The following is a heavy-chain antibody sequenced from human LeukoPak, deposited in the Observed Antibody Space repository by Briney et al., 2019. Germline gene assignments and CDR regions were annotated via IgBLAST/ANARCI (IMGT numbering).Heavy chain of an antibody. Sequence: ASAKVSCKASGYTFTSYDINWVRQATGQGLEWMGWMNPNSGNTGYAQKFQGRVTMTRNTSIGTAYMGLSSLRSEDTAVYYCARGSDYGGNSDWGQGTLVTVSS. J-gene: IGHJ4*02. CDR1: GYTFTSYD. V-gene: IGHV1-8*01. CDR3: ARGSDYGGNSD. D-gene: IGHD4-23*01. CDR2: MNPNSGNT.